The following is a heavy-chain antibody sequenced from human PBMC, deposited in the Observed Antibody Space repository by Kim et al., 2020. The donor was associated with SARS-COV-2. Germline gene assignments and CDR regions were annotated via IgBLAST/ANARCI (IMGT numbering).Heavy chain of an antibody. V-gene: IGHV3-23*01. CDR3: AKGLAVAGTFDY. Sequence: YNADSVKGRFTISRDNSKNTLYLQMNSLRAEDTAVYYCAKGLAVAGTFDYWGQGTLVTVSS. D-gene: IGHD6-19*01. J-gene: IGHJ4*02.